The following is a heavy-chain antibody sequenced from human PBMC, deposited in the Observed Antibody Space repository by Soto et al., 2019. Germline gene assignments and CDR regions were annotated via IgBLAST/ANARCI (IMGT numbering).Heavy chain of an antibody. CDR2: IIPIFGTA. CDR3: ASSVAKYYYYGWTS. D-gene: IGHD5-12*01. CDR1: GGTFSSYA. V-gene: IGHV1-69*12. Sequence: QVQLVQSGAEVKKPGSSVKVSCKASGGTFSSYAISWVRQAPGQGLEWMGGIIPIFGTANYAQKFQGRVTSTADESKSTAYMELSSLRSEDTAVYYCASSVAKYYYYGWTSGAKGPRSPSP. J-gene: IGHJ6*02.